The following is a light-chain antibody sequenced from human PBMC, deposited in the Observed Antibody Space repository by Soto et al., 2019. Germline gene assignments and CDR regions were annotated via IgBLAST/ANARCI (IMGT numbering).Light chain of an antibody. CDR3: TSYTSGTTLYV. J-gene: IGLJ1*01. V-gene: IGLV2-14*01. Sequence: TQNSSVYGSLAQVTTISCTGTISDVGGYNYVSWYQQHPGKATKLVIYEVNYLPSGAYDRFYGSKSGKTASLTISVLQAEDEADYYCTSYTSGTTLYVFGTGTKVTV. CDR2: EVN. CDR1: ISDVGGYNY.